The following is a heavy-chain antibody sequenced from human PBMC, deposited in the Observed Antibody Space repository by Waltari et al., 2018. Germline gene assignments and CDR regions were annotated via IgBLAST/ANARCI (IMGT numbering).Heavy chain of an antibody. CDR1: GGSFSGYY. Sequence: QVQLQQWGAGLLKPSETLSLTCAVYGGSFSGYYWSWIRQPPGKGLEWIGEINHSGSTNYNRSLKSRVTISVDTSKNQFSLKLSSVTAADTAVYYCARVPYVDIVATGAVDYWGQGTLVTVSS. J-gene: IGHJ4*02. D-gene: IGHD5-12*01. CDR2: INHSGST. CDR3: ARVPYVDIVATGAVDY. V-gene: IGHV4-34*01.